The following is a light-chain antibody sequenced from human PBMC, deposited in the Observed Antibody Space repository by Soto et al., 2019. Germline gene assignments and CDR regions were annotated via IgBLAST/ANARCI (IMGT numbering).Light chain of an antibody. Sequence: QSALTQPASVSGSPGQSITISCTGTSSDVGGYNYVSWYQQHPGKAPKLMIYDVSNRPSGVSNRFSGSKSGNTASLTISGLQAEDEADYYCCSYTSSSPNNVFGTGTKLTVL. CDR1: SSDVGGYNY. V-gene: IGLV2-14*01. CDR2: DVS. J-gene: IGLJ1*01. CDR3: CSYTSSSPNNV.